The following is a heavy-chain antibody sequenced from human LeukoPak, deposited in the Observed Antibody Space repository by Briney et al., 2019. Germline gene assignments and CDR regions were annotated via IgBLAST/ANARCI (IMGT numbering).Heavy chain of an antibody. CDR2: ISSSGSTI. J-gene: IGHJ6*03. D-gene: IGHD3-22*01. Sequence: PGGSLRLSXAASGFTFSDYYMSWIRQAPGKGLEWVSYISSSGSTIYYADSVKGRFTISRDNAKNSLYLQMNSLRAEDTAVYYCARNPAKLYVSSGYYYYYYYMDVWGKGTTVTVSS. V-gene: IGHV3-11*04. CDR3: ARNPAKLYVSSGYYYYYYYMDV. CDR1: GFTFSDYY.